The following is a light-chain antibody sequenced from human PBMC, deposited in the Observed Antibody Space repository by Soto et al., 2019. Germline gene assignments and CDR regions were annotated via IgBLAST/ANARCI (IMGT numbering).Light chain of an antibody. Sequence: EIVFTQSPATLSSSPGETATLSCRASQYVGTRLARYQHKPGQAPRLLIYYTSNRATGIPARFSGSGSGTEFTLTISSLQSEDFAVYYCQQYNNWPPITFGQGTRLENK. V-gene: IGKV3D-15*01. CDR1: QYVGTR. CDR3: QQYNNWPPIT. J-gene: IGKJ5*01. CDR2: YTS.